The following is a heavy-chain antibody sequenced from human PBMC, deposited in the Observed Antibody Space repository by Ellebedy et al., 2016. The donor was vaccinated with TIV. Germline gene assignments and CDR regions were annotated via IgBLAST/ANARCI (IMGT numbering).Heavy chain of an antibody. V-gene: IGHV3-7*01. Sequence: GESLKISXVVSGFSFIDSWMSWVRQVPGKGLEWVAHMNPDGSEKNYVDSVKGRFTISRDNAKNSLYLQMNSLRDEDTAVYYCATGVTYYHGSSGPNWGQGTLVTVSS. CDR1: GFSFIDSW. CDR2: MNPDGSEK. D-gene: IGHD3-22*01. J-gene: IGHJ1*01. CDR3: ATGVTYYHGSSGPN.